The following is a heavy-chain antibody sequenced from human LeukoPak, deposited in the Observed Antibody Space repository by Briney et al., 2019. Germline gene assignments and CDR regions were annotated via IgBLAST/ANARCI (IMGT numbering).Heavy chain of an antibody. V-gene: IGHV3-21*01. CDR3: VRGSLNDDTFDY. D-gene: IGHD1-1*01. CDR1: GFTFSSYS. Sequence: GGSLRLSCAASGFTFSSYSMNWVRQAPGKGLEWVSSISSSSRYIYYADSVKGRFTISRDNAKNSLCLQMNSLRAEDTAVYYCVRGSLNDDTFDYWGQGTLVTVSS. CDR2: ISSSSRYI. J-gene: IGHJ4*02.